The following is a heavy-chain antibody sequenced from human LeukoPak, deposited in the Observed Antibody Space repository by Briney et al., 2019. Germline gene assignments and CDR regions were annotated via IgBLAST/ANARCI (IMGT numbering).Heavy chain of an antibody. D-gene: IGHD2-15*01. V-gene: IGHV4-59*08. CDR3: VRSSTYHLFDD. J-gene: IGHJ4*02. CDR1: GGSISSNY. CDR2: IYYSGST. Sequence: SSETLSLTCTVSGGSISSNYWSWIRQPPGKGLEWIGYIYYSGSTNYNPSLKSRVTISVDTSKNQFSLKLSSVTAADTAVYYCVRSSTYHLFDDWGQGTLVTVSS.